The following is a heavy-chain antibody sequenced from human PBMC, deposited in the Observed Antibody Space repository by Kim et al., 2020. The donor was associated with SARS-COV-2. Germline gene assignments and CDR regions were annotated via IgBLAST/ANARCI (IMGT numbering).Heavy chain of an antibody. V-gene: IGHV4-59*08. D-gene: IGHD2-15*01. Sequence: LKSRVTISVDTSKNQFSLKLSSGTAADTAVYYCARQFCSGGNCYPYFDYWGQGTLVTVSS. J-gene: IGHJ4*02. CDR3: ARQFCSGGNCYPYFDY.